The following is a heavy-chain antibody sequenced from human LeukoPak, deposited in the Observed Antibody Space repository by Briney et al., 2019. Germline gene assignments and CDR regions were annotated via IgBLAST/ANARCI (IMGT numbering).Heavy chain of an antibody. CDR1: GFSFSTYE. CDR2: ISASGQTI. CDR3: ARDRDVDYGNDGFDI. V-gene: IGHV3-48*03. Sequence: GGSLRLSCAASGFSFSTYEFHWVRHAPGKGLEWVSYISASGQTIYYEDSVRGRFTISRDNAKNSLYLQMNSLGVEDTAVYHCARDRDVDYGNDGFDIWGQGTTVTVSS. J-gene: IGHJ3*02. D-gene: IGHD4/OR15-4a*01.